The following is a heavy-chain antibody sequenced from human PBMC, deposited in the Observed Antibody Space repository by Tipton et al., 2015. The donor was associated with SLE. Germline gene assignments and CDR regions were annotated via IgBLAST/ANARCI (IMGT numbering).Heavy chain of an antibody. CDR3: ARELLTPSPDYYYFGMDV. Sequence: TLSLTCAVSGYSITSDYYWGWIRPPPGKGLQWIANIYHLGSAYYNPSLKSRVTISVDTSKNQFSVKLTSVTAADTAVYYCARELLTPSPDYYYFGMDVWGQGTTVTVSS. D-gene: IGHD2-21*01. V-gene: IGHV4-38-2*02. J-gene: IGHJ6*02. CDR1: GYSITSDYY. CDR2: IYHLGSA.